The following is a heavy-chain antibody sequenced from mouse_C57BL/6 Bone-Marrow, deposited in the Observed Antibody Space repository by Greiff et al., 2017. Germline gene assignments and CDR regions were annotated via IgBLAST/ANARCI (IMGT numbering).Heavy chain of an antibody. CDR2: IYPRDGST. CDR3: ARDYGSSYWYFDV. D-gene: IGHD1-1*01. V-gene: IGHV1-85*01. J-gene: IGHJ1*03. CDR1: GYTFTSYD. Sequence: VQLQQSGPELVKPGASVKLSCKASGYTFTSYDINWVKQRPGQGLEWIGRIYPRDGSTNYNEKFKGKATLTVDTSSSTAYMELHSLTSEDSAVYFCARDYGSSYWYFDVWGTGTTVTVSS.